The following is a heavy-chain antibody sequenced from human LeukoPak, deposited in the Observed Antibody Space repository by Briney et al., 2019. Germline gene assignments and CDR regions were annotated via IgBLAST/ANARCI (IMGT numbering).Heavy chain of an antibody. CDR1: GVSIFSYY. CDR3: ATGRSIRYFDY. CDR2: THYSGST. Sequence: TSETLSLTCTVSGVSIFSYYWKWVRQPPGKGLEWIGYTHYSGSTNYNPSLKSRVTISVDTSKSQFSLKLTSATAADTAVYYCATGRSIRYFDYWGQGTLLTVSS. D-gene: IGHD3-9*01. J-gene: IGHJ4*02. V-gene: IGHV4-59*08.